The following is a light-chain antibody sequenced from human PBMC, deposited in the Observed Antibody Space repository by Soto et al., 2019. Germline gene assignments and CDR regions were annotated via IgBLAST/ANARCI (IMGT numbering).Light chain of an antibody. CDR1: SSDVGGYNY. CDR3: SSYTSSSTLEVV. Sequence: QSALTQPASVSGSPGQSITISCTGTSSDVGGYNYVSWYQQHPGKAPKLMIYDVSNRPSGVSNRLSGSKSGNTASLTISGLQAEDEADYYCSSYTSSSTLEVVFGGGTKLTGL. J-gene: IGLJ2*01. CDR2: DVS. V-gene: IGLV2-14*01.